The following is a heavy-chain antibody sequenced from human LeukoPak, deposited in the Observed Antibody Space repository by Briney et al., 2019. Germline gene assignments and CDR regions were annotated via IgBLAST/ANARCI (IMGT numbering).Heavy chain of an antibody. J-gene: IGHJ4*02. CDR3: AKEIRLGELSLDY. CDR2: ISSSGSTI. Sequence: GGSLRLSCAASGFTFNTYSMSWVRQAPGKGVEWVSYISSSGSTIYYADSVKGRFTISRDNSKNTLYLQMNSLRAEDTAVYYCAKEIRLGELSLDYWGQGTLVTVSS. D-gene: IGHD3-16*02. V-gene: IGHV3-48*01. CDR1: GFTFNTYS.